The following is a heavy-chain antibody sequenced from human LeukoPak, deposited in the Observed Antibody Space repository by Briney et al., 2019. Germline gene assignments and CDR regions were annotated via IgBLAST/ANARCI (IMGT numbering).Heavy chain of an antibody. Sequence: GASVKVSCKASGGTFSSYAISWVRQAPGQGPEWMGGIIPIFGTANYAQKFQGRVTITADESTSTAYMELSSLRSEDTAVYYCAKDLLLGLIVVGISTRAGAFDIWGQGTMVTVSS. CDR3: AKDLLLGLIVVGISTRAGAFDI. V-gene: IGHV1-69*13. D-gene: IGHD3-22*01. CDR2: IIPIFGTA. J-gene: IGHJ3*02. CDR1: GGTFSSYA.